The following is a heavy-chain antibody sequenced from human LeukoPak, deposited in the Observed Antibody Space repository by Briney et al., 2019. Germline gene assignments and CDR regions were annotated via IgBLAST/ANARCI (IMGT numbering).Heavy chain of an antibody. CDR1: GFTFSSYG. D-gene: IGHD2-15*01. CDR3: AKRNCSGGTCYPIDY. CDR2: ISAGGGTT. Sequence: GGSLRLSCAASGFTFSSYGMNWVRQAPGKGLEWVSLISAGGGTTYYADSVKGRFIISRDNSKNTLYLQMNSLRAEDTAVYYCAKRNCSGGTCYPIDYWGQGTLVTVSS. J-gene: IGHJ4*02. V-gene: IGHV3-23*01.